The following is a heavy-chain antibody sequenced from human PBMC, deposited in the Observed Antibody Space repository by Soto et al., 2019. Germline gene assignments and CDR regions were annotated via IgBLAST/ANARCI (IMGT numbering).Heavy chain of an antibody. CDR2: ISGSGGST. V-gene: IGHV3-23*01. Sequence: GGSLRLSCAASVFTFSSYAMSWVRQAPGKGLEWVSAISGSGGSTYYADSVKGRFTISRDNSKNTLYLQMNSLRAEDTAVYYCAKHSYSSSSLPLDPWGQGTLVTVSS. D-gene: IGHD6-6*01. CDR3: AKHSYSSSSLPLDP. J-gene: IGHJ5*02. CDR1: VFTFSSYA.